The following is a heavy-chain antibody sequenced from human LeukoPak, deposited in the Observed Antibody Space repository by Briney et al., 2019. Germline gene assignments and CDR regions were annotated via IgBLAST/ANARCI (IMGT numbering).Heavy chain of an antibody. V-gene: IGHV4-34*01. D-gene: IGHD2-2*01. CDR1: GGSFSGYY. J-gene: IGHJ6*02. Sequence: SETLSLTCAVYGGSFSGYYWSWIRQPPGKGLEWIGEINHSGSTNYNPSLKSRVTISVDTSKNQFSLKLSSVTAADTAVYYCARGSCCSSPTCREFYYYYGMDVWGQGTTVTVSS. CDR3: ARGSCCSSPTCREFYYYYGMDV. CDR2: INHSGST.